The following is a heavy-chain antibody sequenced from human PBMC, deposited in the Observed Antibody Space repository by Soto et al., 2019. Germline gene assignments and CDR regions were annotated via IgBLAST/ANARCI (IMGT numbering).Heavy chain of an antibody. CDR1: GYTFTGYY. V-gene: IGHV1-2*04. CDR2: INPNSGGT. D-gene: IGHD2-2*01. J-gene: IGHJ6*03. Sequence: ASVKVSCKASGYTFTGYYMHWVRQAPGQGLEWMGWINPNSGGTNYAQKFQGWVTMTRDTSISTAYMELSRLRSDDTAVYYCARDRGYCSSTSCYFYYYYMDVWGKGTTVTVSS. CDR3: ARDRGYCSSTSCYFYYYYMDV.